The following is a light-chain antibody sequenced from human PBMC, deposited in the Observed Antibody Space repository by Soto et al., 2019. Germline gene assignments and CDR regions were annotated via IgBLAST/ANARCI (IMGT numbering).Light chain of an antibody. J-gene: IGLJ2*01. Sequence: SYELTQPPSVSVSLGQMARITCSGEALPKKFAYWYQEKPGQFPVLVIYKDSERPSGIPERFSGSNSWTIVTLTISGVQAEDEADYYCLSADISGTYPVVFGGGTKLTVL. CDR1: ALPKKF. CDR3: LSADISGTYPVV. CDR2: KDS. V-gene: IGLV3-16*01.